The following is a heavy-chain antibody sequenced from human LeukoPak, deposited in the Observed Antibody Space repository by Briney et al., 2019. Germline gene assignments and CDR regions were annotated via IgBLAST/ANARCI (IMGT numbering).Heavy chain of an antibody. Sequence: PSETLSLTCTVSGGSISSGSYYWSWIRQPAGKGLEWIGRIYTSGSTNYNPSLKSRVTISVDTSKNQFSLKLSSVTAADTAVYYCARDATVIYYYYYYMDVWGKGTTVTVSS. D-gene: IGHD4-17*01. CDR3: ARDATVIYYYYYYMDV. CDR1: GGSISSGSYY. J-gene: IGHJ6*03. V-gene: IGHV4-61*02. CDR2: IYTSGST.